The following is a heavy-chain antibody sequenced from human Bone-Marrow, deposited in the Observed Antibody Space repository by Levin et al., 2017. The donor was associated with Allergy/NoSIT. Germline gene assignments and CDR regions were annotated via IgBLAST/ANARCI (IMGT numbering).Heavy chain of an antibody. CDR2: ISSSSSTI. V-gene: IGHV3-48*04. CDR3: AREAIAAAGTSYYYYDGMDV. D-gene: IGHD6-13*01. J-gene: IGHJ6*02. Sequence: GGSLRLSCAASGFTFSSYSMNWVRQAPGKGLEWVSYISSSSSTIYYADSVKGRFTISRDNAKNSLYLQMNSLRAEDTAVYYCAREAIAAAGTSYYYYDGMDVWGQGTTVTVSS. CDR1: GFTFSSYS.